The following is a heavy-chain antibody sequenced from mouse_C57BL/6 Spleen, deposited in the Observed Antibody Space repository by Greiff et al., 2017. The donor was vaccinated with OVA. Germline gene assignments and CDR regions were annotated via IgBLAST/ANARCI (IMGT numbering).Heavy chain of an antibody. J-gene: IGHJ4*01. CDR3: TRDGGITTVVDAMDY. D-gene: IGHD1-1*01. V-gene: IGHV5-9-1*02. CDR2: ISSGGDYI. Sequence: DVHLVESGEGLVKPGGSLKLSCAASGFTFSSYAMSWVRQTPEKRLEWVAYISSGGDYIYYADTVKGRFTISRDNARNTLYLQMSSLKSEDTAMYYCTRDGGITTVVDAMDYWGQGTSVTVSS. CDR1: GFTFSSYA.